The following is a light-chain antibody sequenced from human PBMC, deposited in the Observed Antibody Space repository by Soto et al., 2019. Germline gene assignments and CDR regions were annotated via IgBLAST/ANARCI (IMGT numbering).Light chain of an antibody. V-gene: IGLV2-8*01. CDR2: EVN. Sequence: QSVLTQPPSASGSPGQSVTISCTGTNTDVYYYNWVSWYQQQPGKAPKLIIYEVNKRPSGVPDRFSGSKSGSTASLTVSGLQAEDESDYYCMSYAGNNNVVFGGGTKLTVL. CDR3: MSYAGNNNVV. CDR1: NTDVYYYNW. J-gene: IGLJ2*01.